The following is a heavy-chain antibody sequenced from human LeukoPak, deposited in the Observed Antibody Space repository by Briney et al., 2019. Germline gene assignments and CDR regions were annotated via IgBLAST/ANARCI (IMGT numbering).Heavy chain of an antibody. CDR3: ARGGYYDYVWGSLVAFDI. D-gene: IGHD3-16*01. Sequence: PGGSLRLSCAASGFTFSSYWRSWVRQAPGKGLEWVANIKQDGSEKYYVDSVKGRFTISRDNAKNSLYLQMNSLRAEDTAVYYCARGGYYDYVWGSLVAFDIWGQGTMVTVSS. CDR2: IKQDGSEK. CDR1: GFTFSSYW. J-gene: IGHJ3*02. V-gene: IGHV3-7*01.